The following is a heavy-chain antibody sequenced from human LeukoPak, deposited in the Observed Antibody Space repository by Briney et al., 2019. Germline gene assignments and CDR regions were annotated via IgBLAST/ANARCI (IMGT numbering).Heavy chain of an antibody. Sequence: ASVKVSCKASGYTFTGDYMHWGRQAPGQGREGMGWINPNSGGTNYAQKFQGSVTMTRDTSISTAYMELSRLRSDDTAVYYCATGDSSEGAFDIWGQGTMVTVSS. V-gene: IGHV1-2*02. CDR2: INPNSGGT. CDR1: GYTFTGDY. D-gene: IGHD3-22*01. CDR3: ATGDSSEGAFDI. J-gene: IGHJ3*02.